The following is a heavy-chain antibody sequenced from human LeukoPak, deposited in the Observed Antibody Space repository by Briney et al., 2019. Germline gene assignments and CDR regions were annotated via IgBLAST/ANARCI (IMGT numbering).Heavy chain of an antibody. CDR3: AREDLYHFDY. CDR2: ISYDGSNK. D-gene: IGHD2/OR15-2a*01. CDR1: GFTFSSYA. V-gene: IGHV3-30-3*01. J-gene: IGHJ4*02. Sequence: GGSLRLSCAASGFTFSSYAMHWVRQAPGKGLECVAVISYDGSNKYYADSVKGRFTISRDNSKNTLYLQMNSLRAEDTAVYYCAREDLYHFDYWGQGTLVTVSS.